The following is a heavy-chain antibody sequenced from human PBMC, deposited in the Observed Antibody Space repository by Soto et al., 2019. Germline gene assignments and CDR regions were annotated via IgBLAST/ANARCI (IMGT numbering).Heavy chain of an antibody. D-gene: IGHD4-17*01. Sequence: QVQLQESGPGLVKPSQTLSLTCTVSGGSISSGDYYWSWIRQPPGKGLEWIGYIYYSGSTYYNPSLNSRITIPVDTSKNQSSLKLSSVTAADTALYHCARDASTVTTFRLGLWGRGTLVTVSS. V-gene: IGHV4-30-4*01. J-gene: IGHJ2*01. CDR3: ARDASTVTTFRLGL. CDR1: GGSISSGDYY. CDR2: IYYSGST.